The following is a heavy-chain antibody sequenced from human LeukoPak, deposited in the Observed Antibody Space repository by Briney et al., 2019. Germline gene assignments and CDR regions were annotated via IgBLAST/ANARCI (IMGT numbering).Heavy chain of an antibody. V-gene: IGHV3-30*02. CDR2: IRYDGSNK. J-gene: IGHJ4*02. D-gene: IGHD2-2*01. CDR3: ARGGIVVVPAGLFDY. Sequence: GGSLRLSCAASGFTFSSYGMHWVRQAPGKGLEWVAFIRYDGSNKYYADSVKGRFTISRDNSKNTLYLQMNSLRAEDTAVYYCARGGIVVVPAGLFDYWGQGTLVTVSS. CDR1: GFTFSSYG.